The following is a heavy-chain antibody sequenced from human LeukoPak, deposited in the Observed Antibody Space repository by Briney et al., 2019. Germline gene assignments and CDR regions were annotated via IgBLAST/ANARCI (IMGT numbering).Heavy chain of an antibody. J-gene: IGHJ4*02. CDR1: GFTFSSYW. Sequence: SGGSLRLSCAASGFTFSSYWMSWVRQAPGKGLEWVANIKQEGSGKYYVDSVKGRFTISRDNAKNSLYLQMNSLRAEDTAVYYCGRSVAGNDYWGQGTLVTVSS. CDR3: GRSVAGNDY. D-gene: IGHD6-19*01. V-gene: IGHV3-7*01. CDR2: IKQEGSGK.